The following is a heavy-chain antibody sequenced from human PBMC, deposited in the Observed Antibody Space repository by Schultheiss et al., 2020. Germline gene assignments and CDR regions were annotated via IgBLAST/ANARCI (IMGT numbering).Heavy chain of an antibody. J-gene: IGHJ4*02. CDR3: ARDGYYYDSSGANFDY. CDR2: ISYDGSNK. Sequence: GGSLRLSCAASGFTFSSYAMHWVRQAPGKGLEWVAVISYDGSNKYYADSVKGRFTISRDNSKNTLYLQMNSLRAEDTAVYYCARDGYYYDSSGANFDYWGQGTLVTVSS. CDR1: GFTFSSYA. D-gene: IGHD3-22*01. V-gene: IGHV3-30-3*01.